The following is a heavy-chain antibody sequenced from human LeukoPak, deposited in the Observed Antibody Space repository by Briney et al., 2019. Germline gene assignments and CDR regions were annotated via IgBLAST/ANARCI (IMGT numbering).Heavy chain of an antibody. CDR1: GGSFSGYY. CDR2: FNHSGST. D-gene: IGHD5-12*01. Sequence: PSETLSLTCAVYGGSFSGYYWSWIRQPPGKGLEWIGEFNHSGSTNYNPSLKSRVTISVDTSKNQFSLKLSSVTAADTAAYYCARAIYSGYDLNAFDIWAKGQWSPSLQ. CDR3: ARAIYSGYDLNAFDI. J-gene: IGHJ3*02. V-gene: IGHV4-34*01.